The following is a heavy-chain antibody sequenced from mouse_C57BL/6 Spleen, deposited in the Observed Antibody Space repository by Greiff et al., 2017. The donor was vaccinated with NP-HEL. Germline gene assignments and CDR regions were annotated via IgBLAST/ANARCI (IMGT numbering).Heavy chain of an antibody. CDR3: EKGVYYGSSYGGAMDY. CDR2: IHPNSGST. V-gene: IGHV1-64*01. D-gene: IGHD1-1*01. Sequence: QVQLKQPGAELVKPGASVKLSCKASGYTFTSYWMHWVKQRPGQGLEWIGMIHPNSGSTTYNEKFTSKATLTVDKSSSTAYLQLRSMTYEDSAVYYCEKGVYYGSSYGGAMDYWGQGTSVTVSS. J-gene: IGHJ4*01. CDR1: GYTFTSYW.